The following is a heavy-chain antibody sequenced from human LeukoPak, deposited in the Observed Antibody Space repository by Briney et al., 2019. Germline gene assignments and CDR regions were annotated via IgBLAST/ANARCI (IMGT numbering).Heavy chain of an antibody. Sequence: GRSLRLSCAASGFTFSSYGMHWVRQAPGKGLEWVAVISYDGSNKYYADSVKGRFTISRDNSKNTLYLQMNSLRAEDTAVYYCATDFSGRYGDGYYYYMDVWGKGTTVTVSS. J-gene: IGHJ6*03. CDR3: ATDFSGRYGDGYYYYMDV. CDR1: GFTFSSYG. CDR2: ISYDGSNK. V-gene: IGHV3-30*03. D-gene: IGHD6-19*01.